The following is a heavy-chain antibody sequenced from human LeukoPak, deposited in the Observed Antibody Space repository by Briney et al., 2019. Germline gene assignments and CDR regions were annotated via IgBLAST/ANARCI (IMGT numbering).Heavy chain of an antibody. J-gene: IGHJ5*02. CDR1: GFTFSIYT. CDR2: ISGSGGST. CDR3: VRGYSYGWFDP. D-gene: IGHD5-18*01. V-gene: IGHV3-23*01. Sequence: GGSLRLSCAASGFTFSIYTMSWVRQAPGKGLEWVSTISGSGGSTHYAASVTGRFTISRDNSKNTLNLQMNSLRAEDTAVYYCVRGYSYGWFDPWGKGTLVTVSS.